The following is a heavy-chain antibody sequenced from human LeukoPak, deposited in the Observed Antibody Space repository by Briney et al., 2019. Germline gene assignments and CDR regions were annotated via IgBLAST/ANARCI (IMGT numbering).Heavy chain of an antibody. Sequence: SETLSLTCTVSGGSISSSSYHWGWIRQPPGKGLEWIGTVYYSGSTYYNPSLKSRVTISVDTSKNQFSLKLSSVTAADTAVYYCARDDDYYDSSGYFDYWGQGTLVTVSS. J-gene: IGHJ4*02. CDR3: ARDDDYYDSSGYFDY. CDR1: GGSISSSSYH. D-gene: IGHD3-22*01. CDR2: VYYSGST. V-gene: IGHV4-39*07.